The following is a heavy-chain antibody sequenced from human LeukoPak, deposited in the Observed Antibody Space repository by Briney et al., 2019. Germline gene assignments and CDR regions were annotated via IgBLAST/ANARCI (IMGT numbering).Heavy chain of an antibody. CDR1: GYTFTSYG. V-gene: IGHV1-2*02. CDR2: INPNSGGT. J-gene: IGHJ4*02. Sequence: ASVKVSCKASGYTFTSYGISWVRQAPGQGLEWMGWINPNSGGTNYAQKFQGRVTMTRDTSISTAYTELSRLRSDDTAVYYCARWVNTIFGVVRDDEQFDYWGQGTLVTVSS. CDR3: ARWVNTIFGVVRDDEQFDY. D-gene: IGHD3-3*01.